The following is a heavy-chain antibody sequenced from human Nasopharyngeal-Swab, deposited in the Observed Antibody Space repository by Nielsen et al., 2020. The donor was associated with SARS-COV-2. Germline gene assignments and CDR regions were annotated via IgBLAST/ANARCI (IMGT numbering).Heavy chain of an antibody. Sequence: SETLSLTCTVSGGPISTYYWSWIRQPAGKGLEWIGRIYTSGSTNYNPPLKSRVTMSVDTSKNQFSLKLSSVTAADTAVYYCARDVPGIAARPINWFDPWGQGTLVTVSS. CDR1: GGPISTYY. CDR3: ARDVPGIAARPINWFDP. CDR2: IYTSGST. V-gene: IGHV4-4*07. D-gene: IGHD6-6*01. J-gene: IGHJ5*02.